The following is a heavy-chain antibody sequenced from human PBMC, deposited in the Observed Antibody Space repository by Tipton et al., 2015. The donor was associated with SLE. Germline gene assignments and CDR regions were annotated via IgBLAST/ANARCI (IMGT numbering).Heavy chain of an antibody. CDR3: ARGSIGGGAFDY. CDR2: IYHSGST. CDR1: GGSIGSSNW. J-gene: IGHJ4*02. V-gene: IGHV4-4*02. Sequence: TLSLTCAVSGGSIGSSNWWSWVRQPPGKGLEWIGEIYHSGSTNYNPSLKSRVTISVDKSKNQFSLKLSSVTAADTAGYYCARGSIGGGAFDYWGQGTLVTVSS. D-gene: IGHD3-16*01.